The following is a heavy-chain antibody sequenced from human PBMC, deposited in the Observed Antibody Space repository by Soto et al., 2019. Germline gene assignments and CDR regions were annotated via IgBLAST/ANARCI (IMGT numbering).Heavy chain of an antibody. D-gene: IGHD2-2*01. V-gene: IGHV3-64D*06. Sequence: GGSLRLSCSASGFTFSSYAMHWFRQAPGKGLEYVSAISSNGGSTYYADSVKGRFTISRDNSKNTLYLQMSSLRAEDTAVYYCVKDQYCSSTSCYNWFDPWGQGTLVTVSS. CDR1: GFTFSSYA. J-gene: IGHJ5*02. CDR3: VKDQYCSSTSCYNWFDP. CDR2: ISSNGGST.